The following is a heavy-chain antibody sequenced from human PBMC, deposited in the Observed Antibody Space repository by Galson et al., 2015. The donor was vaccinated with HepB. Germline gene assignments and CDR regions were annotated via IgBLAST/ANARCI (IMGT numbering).Heavy chain of an antibody. CDR3: ARDRNSGYSGGDALDI. V-gene: IGHV3-7*01. Sequence: SLRLSCAGSGFSFSNYWMTWVRQAPGKGLEWVGNIKEDGSESYYVDSLKGRFTIPRDNAKNSLYLQMNSLRAEDTAVYYCARDRNSGYSGGDALDIWGHGTLVTVSS. D-gene: IGHD3-22*01. J-gene: IGHJ3*02. CDR1: GFSFSNYW. CDR2: IKEDGSES.